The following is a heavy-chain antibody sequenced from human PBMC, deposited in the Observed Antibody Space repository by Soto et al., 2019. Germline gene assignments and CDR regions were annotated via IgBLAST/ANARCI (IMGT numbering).Heavy chain of an antibody. CDR2: ISPYNGNT. CDR3: AREATTVDGLDY. V-gene: IGHV1-18*01. Sequence: QVQLLQSGGEVKKPGASVKVSCKASGYTFSRHGITWVRQAPGQGLEWMGWISPYNGNTNYAQKLQGRVTVTADTSTTTAYMELRSLRADDTAVYYCAREATTVDGLDYWGQGTLVTVSS. D-gene: IGHD4-17*01. J-gene: IGHJ4*02. CDR1: GYTFSRHG.